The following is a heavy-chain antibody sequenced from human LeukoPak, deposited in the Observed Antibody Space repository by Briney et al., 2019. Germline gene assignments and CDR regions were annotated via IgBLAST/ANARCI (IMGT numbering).Heavy chain of an antibody. V-gene: IGHV3-9*01. J-gene: IGHJ4*02. D-gene: IGHD4-17*01. CDR3: AKGPESTVTTWNNYFDY. Sequence: PGGSLRLSCAASGFTFDDYAMHWVRQAPGKGLEWVSGISWNSGSIGYADSVKGRFTISRDNAENSLYLQMNSLRAEDTAVYYCAKGPESTVTTWNNYFDYWGQGTLVTVSS. CDR2: ISWNSGSI. CDR1: GFTFDDYA.